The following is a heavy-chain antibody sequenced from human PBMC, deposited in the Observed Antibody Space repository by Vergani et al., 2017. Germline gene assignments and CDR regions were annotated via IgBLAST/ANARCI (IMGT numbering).Heavy chain of an antibody. Sequence: QVQLVASGGGLVRPGGSLRLSCAASGFIFSDYYMTWIRQTQGKGLEGLAHISEGGETKMYAESLKGRFTVSRDNTKNLLILQMKTLKVDDTATYYCGRKQSPASLMYQPFDSWGQGTLVTVSS. CDR2: ISEGGETK. D-gene: IGHD2-2*01. CDR1: GFIFSDYY. V-gene: IGHV3-11*01. J-gene: IGHJ5*02. CDR3: GRKQSPASLMYQPFDS.